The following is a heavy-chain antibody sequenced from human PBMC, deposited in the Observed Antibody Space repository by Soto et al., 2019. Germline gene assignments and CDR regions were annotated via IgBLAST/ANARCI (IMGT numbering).Heavy chain of an antibody. D-gene: IGHD3-9*01. Sequence: SETLSLTCTVSGGSISSSSYYWAWIRQPPGKGLEWIGSIYYSGSTYYNPSLKSRVTISVDTSKNQFSLKLSSVTAADTAVYYCTRYFAWLAGYYYGMDVWGQGTTVTVSS. V-gene: IGHV4-39*01. CDR2: IYYSGST. CDR3: TRYFAWLAGYYYGMDV. CDR1: GGSISSSSYY. J-gene: IGHJ6*02.